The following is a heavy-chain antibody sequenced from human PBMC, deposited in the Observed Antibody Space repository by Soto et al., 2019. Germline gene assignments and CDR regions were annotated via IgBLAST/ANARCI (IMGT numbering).Heavy chain of an antibody. CDR3: AREAPRKSIAAAGYYYYGMDV. CDR1: GGSISSGGYY. Sequence: PSETLSLTCTVSGGSISSGGYYWSWIRQHPGKGLEWIGYIYYSGSTNYNPSLKSRVTISVDTSKNQFSLKLSSVTAADTAVYYCAREAPRKSIAAAGYYYYGMDVWGQGTTVTVSS. V-gene: IGHV4-61*08. J-gene: IGHJ6*02. D-gene: IGHD6-13*01. CDR2: IYYSGST.